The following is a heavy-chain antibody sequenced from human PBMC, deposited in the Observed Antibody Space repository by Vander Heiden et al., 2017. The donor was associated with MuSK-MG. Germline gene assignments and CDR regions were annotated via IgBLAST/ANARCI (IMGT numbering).Heavy chain of an antibody. V-gene: IGHV4-59*01. CDR2: VYYSGST. Sequence: QVQLQESGPGLVKPSETLSLTCTVSGVSITSSYWSWIRQPPGKGLEWIGDVYYSGSTNQNPSLKSRVSVSVDMSKNQFSLNLRSVSAADTAVYYCARVVGLEKNTGSYSDAFDIWGQGTMVTVSS. CDR3: ARVVGLEKNTGSYSDAFDI. CDR1: GVSITSSY. D-gene: IGHD1-26*01. J-gene: IGHJ3*02.